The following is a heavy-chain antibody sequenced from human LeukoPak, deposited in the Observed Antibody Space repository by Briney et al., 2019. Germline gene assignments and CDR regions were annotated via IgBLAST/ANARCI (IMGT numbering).Heavy chain of an antibody. V-gene: IGHV4-34*01. D-gene: IGHD5-12*01. CDR1: GGSFSGYY. CDR3: ARGSSGYSGYDLFPYCFDY. CDR2: INHSGST. J-gene: IGHJ4*02. Sequence: PSETLSLTCAVYGGSFSGYYWSWIRQPPGKGLEWIGEINHSGSTNYNPSLKSRVTISVDTSKNQFSLKLSSVTAADTAVYYCARGSSGYSGYDLFPYCFDYWGQGTLVTVSS.